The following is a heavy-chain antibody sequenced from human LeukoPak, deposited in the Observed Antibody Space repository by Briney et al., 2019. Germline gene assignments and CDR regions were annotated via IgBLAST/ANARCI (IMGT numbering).Heavy chain of an antibody. J-gene: IGHJ6*03. V-gene: IGHV4-4*07. CDR2: LYTRGST. Sequence: SETLSLTCTVSGGSISSYYWSWIRQPAGKGLEWIGRLYTRGSTNYNPSLKGRVTMSVDTSKNQFSLKLSSVTAADTAVYYCARFDSVYSGWYKYYYYYMDVWGKGTTVTVSS. CDR3: ARFDSVYSGWYKYYYYYMDV. CDR1: GGSISSYY. D-gene: IGHD6-19*01.